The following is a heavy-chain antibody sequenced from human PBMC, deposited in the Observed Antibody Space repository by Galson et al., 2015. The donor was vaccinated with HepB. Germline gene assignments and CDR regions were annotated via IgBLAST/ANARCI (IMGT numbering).Heavy chain of an antibody. V-gene: IGHV3-23*01. CDR2: ISGRGGST. CDR3: AKGGGEQSVFDY. Sequence: SLRLSCAASGFTFTSNVMNWVRQAPGKGLEWVSGISGRGGSTYYADSVKGRFTISRDNSKNTLYLQMNSLRADDTAVYYCAKGGGEQSVFDYWGQGTLVIVSS. D-gene: IGHD3-16*01. J-gene: IGHJ4*02. CDR1: GFTFTSNV.